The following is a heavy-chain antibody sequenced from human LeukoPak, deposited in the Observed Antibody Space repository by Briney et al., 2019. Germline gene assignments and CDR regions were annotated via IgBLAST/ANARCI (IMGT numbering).Heavy chain of an antibody. CDR1: GFTVSSNY. Sequence: GGSLRLSCAASGFTVSSNYMSWVRQAPGKGLEWVSVIYSGGSTDYADSVKGRFTISRDNSKNTLYLQMNSLRAEDTAVYYCARDPYGGNWFDYWGQGTLATVSS. V-gene: IGHV3-66*01. CDR2: IYSGGST. D-gene: IGHD2-21*01. J-gene: IGHJ4*02. CDR3: ARDPYGGNWFDY.